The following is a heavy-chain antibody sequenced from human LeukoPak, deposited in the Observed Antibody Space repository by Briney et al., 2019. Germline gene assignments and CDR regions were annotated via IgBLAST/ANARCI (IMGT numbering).Heavy chain of an antibody. CDR3: ARCPGAAGTHFDY. Sequence: PSETLSLTCTVSGGSISSYYWSWIRQPPGKGLEWIGYIYYSGSTNYNPSLKSRVTISVDTSKNQFSLKLSSVTAADTAVYYCARCPGAAGTHFDYWGQGTLVTVSS. CDR1: GGSISSYY. J-gene: IGHJ4*02. D-gene: IGHD6-13*01. V-gene: IGHV4-59*01. CDR2: IYYSGST.